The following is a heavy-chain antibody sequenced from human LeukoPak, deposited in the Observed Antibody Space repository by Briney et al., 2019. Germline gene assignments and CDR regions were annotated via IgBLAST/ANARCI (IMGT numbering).Heavy chain of an antibody. CDR2: INPNSGGT. V-gene: IGHV1-2*02. CDR1: GYTFTDYY. D-gene: IGHD3-3*01. J-gene: IGHJ4*02. Sequence: ASVKVSCKASGYTFTDYYMHWVRQAPGQGLEWMGWINPNSGGTNLAQRFQDRVTMTRDTSITTAYMELSRLRSDDTAVYYCARGFSSTIGGVVIYYFDTWGQGTLVTVSS. CDR3: ARGFSSTIGGVVIYYFDT.